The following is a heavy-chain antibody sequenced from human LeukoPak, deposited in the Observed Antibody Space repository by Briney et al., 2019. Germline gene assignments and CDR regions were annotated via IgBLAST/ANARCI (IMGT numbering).Heavy chain of an antibody. Sequence: GSLRLSCAASGFTFSSYAMSWVRQAPGKGLEWVSAISGSGGSTYYADSVKGRFTISRDNSKSTLYLEINSLRAEDTAVYYCARDRFSGSSPEYWGQGTLVTVSS. CDR3: ARDRFSGSSPEY. CDR1: GFTFSSYA. J-gene: IGHJ4*02. D-gene: IGHD1-26*01. V-gene: IGHV3-23*01. CDR2: ISGSGGST.